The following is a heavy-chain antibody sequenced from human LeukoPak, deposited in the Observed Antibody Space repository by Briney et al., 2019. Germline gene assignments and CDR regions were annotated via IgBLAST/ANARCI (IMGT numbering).Heavy chain of an antibody. Sequence: GGSLRLSCAASGFTFDDYAMHWVRHAPGKGLEWVPGISWNSGSIGYADSVKRRFTISRDNAKNSLYLQMNSLRAEDTALYYCAKDTVAAPMDVWGKGTTVTVSS. CDR2: ISWNSGSI. J-gene: IGHJ6*03. CDR3: AKDTVAAPMDV. CDR1: GFTFDDYA. D-gene: IGHD6-6*01. V-gene: IGHV3-9*01.